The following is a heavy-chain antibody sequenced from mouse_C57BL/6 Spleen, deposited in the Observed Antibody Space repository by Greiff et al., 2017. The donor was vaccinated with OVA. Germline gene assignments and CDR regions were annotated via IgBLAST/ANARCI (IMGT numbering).Heavy chain of an antibody. V-gene: IGHV1-50*01. CDR1: GYTFTSYW. Sequence: VQLQQPGAELVKPGASVKLSCKASGYTFTSYWMQWVKQRPGQGLEWIGEIDPSDSYTNYNQKFKGKATLTVDTSSSTAYMQLSSLTSEDSAVYYCARPYSNYNYAMDYWGQGTSVTVSS. D-gene: IGHD2-5*01. CDR3: ARPYSNYNYAMDY. CDR2: IDPSDSYT. J-gene: IGHJ4*01.